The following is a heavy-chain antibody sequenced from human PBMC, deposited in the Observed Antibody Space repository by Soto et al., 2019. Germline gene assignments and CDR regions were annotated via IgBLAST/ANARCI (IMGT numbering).Heavy chain of an antibody. D-gene: IGHD6-19*01. V-gene: IGHV3-9*01. Sequence: EVQLVESGGGSVQPGRSLRLSCAASGFTFDDYAMHWVRQAPGKGLEWVSGISWNSGSIGYADSVKGRFTISRDNAKNSLYLQMNSLRAEDTALYYCAKARYSSGWYLDAFDIWGQGTMVTVSS. CDR3: AKARYSSGWYLDAFDI. J-gene: IGHJ3*02. CDR1: GFTFDDYA. CDR2: ISWNSGSI.